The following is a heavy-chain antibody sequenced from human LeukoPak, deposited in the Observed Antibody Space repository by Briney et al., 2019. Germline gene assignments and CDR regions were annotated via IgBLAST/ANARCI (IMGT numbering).Heavy chain of an antibody. CDR3: ARGDYYDSSGYYR. V-gene: IGHV3-48*04. D-gene: IGHD3-22*01. Sequence: PGGSLRLSCAASGFTFSSYSMNWVRQAPGKGLEWVSYISSSSSTIYYADSVKGRFTISRDNAKNSLYLQMNSLRAEDTAVYYCARGDYYDSSGYYRWGQGTLVTVSS. CDR1: GFTFSSYS. CDR2: ISSSSSTI. J-gene: IGHJ5*02.